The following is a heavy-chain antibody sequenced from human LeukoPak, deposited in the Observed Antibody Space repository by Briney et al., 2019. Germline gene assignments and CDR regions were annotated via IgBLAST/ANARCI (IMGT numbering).Heavy chain of an antibody. CDR3: ARDGAAYYYDSSGFDY. D-gene: IGHD3-22*01. CDR1: GFTFSSYA. CDR2: ISYDGSNK. J-gene: IGHJ4*02. Sequence: GRSLRLSCAAPGFTFSSYAMHWVRQAPGKGLEWVAVISYDGSNKYYADSVKGRFTISRDNSKNTLYLQMNSLRAEDTAVYYCARDGAAYYYDSSGFDYWGQGTLVTVSS. V-gene: IGHV3-30*04.